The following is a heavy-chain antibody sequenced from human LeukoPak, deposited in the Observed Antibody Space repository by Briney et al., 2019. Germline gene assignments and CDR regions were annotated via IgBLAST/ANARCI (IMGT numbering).Heavy chain of an antibody. V-gene: IGHV3-21*04. CDR3: AKVDNWKYGHHDY. CDR1: QFIFMSYG. D-gene: IGHD1-1*01. CDR2: ISSSSDKK. Sequence: GGSLRLSCAASQFIFMSYGMNWVRQAPGKGLEWVSSISSSSDKKYYADSVRGRFTISRDNVKNSLFLDMSSLRAEDTAVYYCAKVDNWKYGHHDYWGQGTLVTVSS. J-gene: IGHJ4*02.